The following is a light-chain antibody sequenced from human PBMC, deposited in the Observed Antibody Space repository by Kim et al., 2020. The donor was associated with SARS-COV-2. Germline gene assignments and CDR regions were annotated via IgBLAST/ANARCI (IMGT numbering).Light chain of an antibody. CDR2: KDS. V-gene: IGLV3-27*01. CDR3: YSAADNNLV. J-gene: IGLJ2*01. Sequence: SYELTQPSSVSVSPGQTARITCSGDVLAKKYARWFQQKPGQAPVLVIYKDSERPSGIPERFSGSSSGTTVTLTISGAQVEDDADYHCYSAADNNLVFGGGTQLTVL. CDR1: VLAKKY.